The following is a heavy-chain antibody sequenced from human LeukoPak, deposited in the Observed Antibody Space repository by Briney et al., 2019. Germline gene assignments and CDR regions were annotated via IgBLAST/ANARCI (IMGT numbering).Heavy chain of an antibody. J-gene: IGHJ5*02. V-gene: IGHV3-21*01. Sequence: GGSLRLCCAASGFTFSSYSMNWVRQAPGKGLEWVSSISSSSSYIYYADSVKGRFTISRDNAKNSLYLQMNSLRAEDTAVYYCATLAHIVVVPAATYNWFDPWGQGTLVTVSS. CDR3: ATLAHIVVVPAATYNWFDP. CDR2: ISSSSSYI. D-gene: IGHD2-2*01. CDR1: GFTFSSYS.